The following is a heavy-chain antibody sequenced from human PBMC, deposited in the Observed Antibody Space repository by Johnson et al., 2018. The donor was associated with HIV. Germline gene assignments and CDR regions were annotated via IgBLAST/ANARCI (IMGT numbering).Heavy chain of an antibody. J-gene: IGHJ3*02. Sequence: MQLVESGGDLVQPGGSLRLSCAASGFTFSNYDIHWVRQATGKGLEWVSTIGTAGDTYYADSVKGRFTISRDNSKNTVYLQMNSLRAEDTAVYYCAKRVHSYGYAGAFDIWGQGTMVTVSS. D-gene: IGHD5-18*01. V-gene: IGHV3-13*01. CDR2: IGTAGDT. CDR1: GFTFSNYD. CDR3: AKRVHSYGYAGAFDI.